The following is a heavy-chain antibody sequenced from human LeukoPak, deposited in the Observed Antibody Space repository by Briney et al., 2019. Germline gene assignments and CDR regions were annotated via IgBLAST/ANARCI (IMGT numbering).Heavy chain of an antibody. J-gene: IGHJ3*02. CDR3: ASGWNDAFDI. Sequence: GALRLSCAASGFTFSSYGMSWVRQAPGEGLEWIGEINHSGSTNYNPSLKSRVTISVDTSKNQFSLKLTSVTAADTAVYYCASGWNDAFDIWGQGTMVTVSS. CDR2: INHSGST. CDR1: GFTFSSYG. V-gene: IGHV4-34*01. D-gene: IGHD1-1*01.